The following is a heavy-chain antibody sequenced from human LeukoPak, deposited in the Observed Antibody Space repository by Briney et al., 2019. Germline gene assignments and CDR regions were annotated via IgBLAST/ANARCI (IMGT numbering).Heavy chain of an antibody. CDR2: IRSSSSYI. V-gene: IGHV3-21*04. CDR1: GFTFSSYS. CDR3: AKARYCSGGSCLAPFDY. D-gene: IGHD2-15*01. J-gene: IGHJ4*02. Sequence: GGSLRLSCAASGFTFSSYSMNWVRQAPGKGLEWVSFIRSSSSYIYYADSVKGRFTISRDNSKNSLYLQMNSLRTEDTALYYCAKARYCSGGSCLAPFDYWGQGTLVTVSS.